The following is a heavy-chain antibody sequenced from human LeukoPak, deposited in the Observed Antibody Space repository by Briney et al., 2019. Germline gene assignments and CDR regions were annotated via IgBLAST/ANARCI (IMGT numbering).Heavy chain of an antibody. CDR3: ARREPRKPSAGSWFDP. D-gene: IGHD6-13*01. CDR2: IYHSGST. CDR1: GGSISSGGYS. V-gene: IGHV4-30-2*01. Sequence: TLSLTCAVSGGSISSGGYSWSWIRQPPGKGLEWIGYIYHSGSTYYNPSLKSRVTISVDRSKNQFSLKLSSVTAADTAVYYCARREPRKPSAGSWFDPWGQGTLVTVSS. J-gene: IGHJ5*02.